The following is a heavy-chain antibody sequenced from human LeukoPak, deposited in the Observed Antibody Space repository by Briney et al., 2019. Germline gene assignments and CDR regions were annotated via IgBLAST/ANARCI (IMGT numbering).Heavy chain of an antibody. CDR2: ISDRGGST. CDR3: AKKFSGSGTYGAFDI. Sequence: PGGSLRLSCAASGFTFSSYPMSWVRQAPGKGLEWVSAISDRGGSTFYAVSVKGRFTISRDNSKNTLYLQMNSLRAEDTAVYYCAKKFSGSGTYGAFDIWGQGTMVTVSS. V-gene: IGHV3-23*01. D-gene: IGHD3-10*01. J-gene: IGHJ3*02. CDR1: GFTFSSYP.